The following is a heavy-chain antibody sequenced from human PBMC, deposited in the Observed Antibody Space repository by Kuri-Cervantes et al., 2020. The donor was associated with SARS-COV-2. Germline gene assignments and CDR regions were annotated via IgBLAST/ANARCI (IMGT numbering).Heavy chain of an antibody. D-gene: IGHD2/OR15-2a*01. CDR3: AKSRGPFSLSVSLSVLDP. Sequence: GESLKISCAVSGLSINNYDMHWVRQARGKGPEWVAVISYEGSNKHYSDSVKGRFTISRDNSKSMVYLQINSLRPEDTATYYCAKSRGPFSLSVSLSVLDPWGRGTLVTVSS. CDR1: GLSINNYD. V-gene: IGHV3-30*18. CDR2: ISYEGSNK. J-gene: IGHJ5*02.